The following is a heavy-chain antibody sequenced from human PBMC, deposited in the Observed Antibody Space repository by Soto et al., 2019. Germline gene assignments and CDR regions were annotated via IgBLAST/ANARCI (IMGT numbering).Heavy chain of an antibody. J-gene: IGHJ5*02. CDR3: ARGGYHYYGSGSYRYT. V-gene: IGHV3-66*01. CDR2: IHNDGST. CDR1: GFTVSNNY. Sequence: EVQLVESGGGLVQPGGSLRLSCAASGFTVSNNYMSWVRQSPGKGLEWVSIIHNDGSTYYRDSVKGRFTISRDNSKNTLYLQMNSLRIEDTAVYYCARGGYHYYGSGSYRYTWGQGTLVTVSS. D-gene: IGHD3-10*01.